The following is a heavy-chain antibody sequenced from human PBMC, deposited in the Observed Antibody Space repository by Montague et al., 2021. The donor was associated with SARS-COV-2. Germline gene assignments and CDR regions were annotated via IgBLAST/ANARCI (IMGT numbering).Heavy chain of an antibody. Sequence: SETLSLTCTVYGGGSISSSHWRSWVRQPPGKGPERIGVLSHAGSTNYNPSLKSRLTISVDKSKNQFSLKLSSVTAADTAVYYCARFTSTGSGSYYIFDYWGQGTLVTVSS. CDR2: LSHAGST. CDR1: GGSISSSHW. J-gene: IGHJ4*02. D-gene: IGHD1-26*01. V-gene: IGHV4-4*02. CDR3: ARFTSTGSGSYYIFDY.